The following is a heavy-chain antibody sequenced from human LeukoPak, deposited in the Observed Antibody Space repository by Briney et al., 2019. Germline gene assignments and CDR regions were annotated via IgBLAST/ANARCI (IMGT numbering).Heavy chain of an antibody. CDR1: GFTFHSYW. CDR3: ARSSFPYYFGY. D-gene: IGHD3-16*01. CDR2: IDNDGGST. Sequence: GGSLRLSCAASGFTFHSYWMHWVRQAPGKGLVWVSRIDNDGGSTTYADSVKGRFTISRDNAKNTLYLQMNSVRAEDTAVYYCARSSFPYYFGYWGQGTLVTVSS. J-gene: IGHJ4*02. V-gene: IGHV3-74*01.